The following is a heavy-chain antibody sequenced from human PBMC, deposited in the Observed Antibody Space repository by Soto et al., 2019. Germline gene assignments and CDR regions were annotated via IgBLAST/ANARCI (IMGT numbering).Heavy chain of an antibody. CDR2: IYPGDSDT. Sequence: GESLKISCKGSGYSFTSYWIGWARQMPGKGLELMGIIYPGDSDTRYCPSFQGQVTISADKSISTAYLQWSSLKASDTAMYYCARTAAAGKYYNGMDVWGQGTTVTVSS. V-gene: IGHV5-51*01. D-gene: IGHD6-13*01. CDR1: GYSFTSYW. J-gene: IGHJ6*02. CDR3: ARTAAAGKYYNGMDV.